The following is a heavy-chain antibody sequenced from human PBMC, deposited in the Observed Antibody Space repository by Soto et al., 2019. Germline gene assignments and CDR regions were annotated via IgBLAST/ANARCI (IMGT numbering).Heavy chain of an antibody. J-gene: IGHJ4*02. CDR1: GFTFSNYW. D-gene: IGHD3-3*01. Sequence: GGSLRLSCAASGFTFSNYWMHWVRQAPGKGLVWVSRINSDGSSTNHADSVKGRFTISRDNAKNTLYLQMNSLRAEDTAVYYCARVPFYDFWSGYSGVDFDYWGQGTLVTVSS. CDR2: INSDGSST. V-gene: IGHV3-74*01. CDR3: ARVPFYDFWSGYSGVDFDY.